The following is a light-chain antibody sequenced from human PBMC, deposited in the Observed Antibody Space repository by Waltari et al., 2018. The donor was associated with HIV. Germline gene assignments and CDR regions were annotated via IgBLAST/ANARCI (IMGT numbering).Light chain of an antibody. V-gene: IGLV1-51*01. CDR2: DNN. Sequence: QSMLTQPPSVSAAPGQKVTISRSGSSPNIGNNYVPWYQHLPGTAPKLLIYDNNKRPSGIPDRFSGSKSGTSATLGITGLQTGDEADYYCGTWDSSLSPFWVFGGGTKLTVL. CDR3: GTWDSSLSPFWV. CDR1: SPNIGNNY. J-gene: IGLJ3*02.